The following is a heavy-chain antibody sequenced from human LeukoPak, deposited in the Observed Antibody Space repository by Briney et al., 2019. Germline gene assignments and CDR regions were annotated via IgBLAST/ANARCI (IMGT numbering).Heavy chain of an antibody. V-gene: IGHV4-39*07. J-gene: IGHJ6*03. CDR2: IYHSGGT. CDR3: ARDFRSPNYYYYMDV. Sequence: SETLSLTCTVSGGSISSSSYYWGWTRQPPGKGLEWIGHIYHSGGTYYNPSLKSRVTISVDRSKNQFSLKLSSVTAADTAVYYCARDFRSPNYYYYMDVWGKGTTVTVSS. CDR1: GGSISSSSYY.